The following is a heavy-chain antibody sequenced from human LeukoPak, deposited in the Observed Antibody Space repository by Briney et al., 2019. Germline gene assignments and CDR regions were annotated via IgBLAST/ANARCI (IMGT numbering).Heavy chain of an antibody. CDR2: INPNSGGT. V-gene: IGHV1-2*04. CDR3: ARDYEPIFGVVISSAAPY. CDR1: GYTFTGYY. Sequence: ASVKVSCKASGYTFTGYYMHWVRQAPGQGLEWMGWINPNSGGTNYAQKFQGWVTMTRDTSISTAYMELSRLRSDDTAVYYCARDYEPIFGVVISSAAPYWGQGTLVTVSS. D-gene: IGHD3-3*01. J-gene: IGHJ4*02.